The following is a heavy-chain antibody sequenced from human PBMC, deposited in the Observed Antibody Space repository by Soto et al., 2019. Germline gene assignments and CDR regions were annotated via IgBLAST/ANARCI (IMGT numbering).Heavy chain of an antibody. V-gene: IGHV3-21*06. CDR3: ARDLMPNDRGLGDLAY. J-gene: IGHJ4*02. CDR2: ITSKTGDQ. D-gene: IGHD3-22*01. Sequence: VHLVESGGGVVQPGRSLRLSCTVSGLTFSDYGMHWVRRAPDKGLEWVSSITSKTGDQYYAASVEGRFIISRDNTKNSLSLQVTSLRDEDTAVYYCARDLMPNDRGLGDLAYWGQGTLVTVSS. CDR1: GLTFSDYG.